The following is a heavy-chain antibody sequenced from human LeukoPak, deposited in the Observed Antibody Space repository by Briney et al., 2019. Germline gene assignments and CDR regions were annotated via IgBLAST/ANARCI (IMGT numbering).Heavy chain of an antibody. V-gene: IGHV4-59*06. CDR2: IFYSGST. D-gene: IGHD2-15*01. Sequence: SEALSLTCTVSGGSISSYYWSWIRKHPGKGLEWIGYIFYSGSTYYNPSLKSRATISVDTSKNTFSLKLSSVTAADTAVYYCARDIRVAYYYHGMDVWGQGTTVTVS. CDR1: GGSISSYY. CDR3: ARDIRVAYYYHGMDV. J-gene: IGHJ6*02.